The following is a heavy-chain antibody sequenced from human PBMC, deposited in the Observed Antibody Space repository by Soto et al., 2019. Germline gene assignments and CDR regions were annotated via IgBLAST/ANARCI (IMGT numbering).Heavy chain of an antibody. CDR1: GFIFSDYY. D-gene: IGHD4-17*01. Sequence: QVLLVESGGGLVKPGGSLRLSCATSGFIFSDYYMHWIRQAPGKWLEWISYIRGNGRIIHYADSAKGRFTISRDNAQNSLYLHMNSLSAEDTALYFCSRDFDADSRTDVDYWGQGTLVTVSS. CDR2: IRGNGRII. V-gene: IGHV3-11*01. CDR3: SRDFDADSRTDVDY. J-gene: IGHJ4*02.